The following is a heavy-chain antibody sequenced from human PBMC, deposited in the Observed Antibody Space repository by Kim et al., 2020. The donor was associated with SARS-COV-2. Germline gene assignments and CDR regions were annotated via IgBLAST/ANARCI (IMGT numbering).Heavy chain of an antibody. Sequence: GGSLRLSCAASGFTFSSYWMSWVRQAPGKGLEWVANIKQDGSEKYYVDSVKGRFTISRDNAKNSLYLQMNSLRAEDTAVYYCARDILTGYFAYYYYGMDVWGQGTTVTVSS. CDR1: GFTFSSYW. V-gene: IGHV3-7*03. J-gene: IGHJ6*02. CDR2: IKQDGSEK. CDR3: ARDILTGYFAYYYYGMDV. D-gene: IGHD3-9*01.